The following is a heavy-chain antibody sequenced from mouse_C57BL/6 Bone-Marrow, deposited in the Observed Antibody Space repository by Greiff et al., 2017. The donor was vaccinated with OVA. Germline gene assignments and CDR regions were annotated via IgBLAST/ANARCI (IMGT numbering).Heavy chain of an antibody. Sequence: EVQLVESGGGLVQPGGSLKLSCAASGFTFRDYYMYWVRQTPEQRLEWVAYISNGGGSTYYQDTVKGRFTISRDNTKNTLYLQMSRLKSEDTAMYYCARYDYEAWFAYWGQGTLVTVSA. J-gene: IGHJ3*01. CDR3: ARYDYEAWFAY. CDR1: GFTFRDYY. D-gene: IGHD2-4*01. V-gene: IGHV5-12*01. CDR2: ISNGGGST.